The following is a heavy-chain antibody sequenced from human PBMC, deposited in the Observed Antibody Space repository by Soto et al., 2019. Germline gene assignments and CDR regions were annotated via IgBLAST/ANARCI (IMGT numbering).Heavy chain of an antibody. CDR1: GFTFSSHW. CDR3: ARGVPNCSSSSCYFDF. V-gene: IGHV3-74*01. Sequence: GGSLRLSCAASGFTFSSHWMNWVRQGPGKGLVWVSRISGDGRTTSHADSVKGRFTISRDNAKNTLYLQMNSLRVGDTAVYYCARGVPNCSSSSCYFDFWGQGILVTVSS. CDR2: ISGDGRTT. D-gene: IGHD2-2*01. J-gene: IGHJ4*02.